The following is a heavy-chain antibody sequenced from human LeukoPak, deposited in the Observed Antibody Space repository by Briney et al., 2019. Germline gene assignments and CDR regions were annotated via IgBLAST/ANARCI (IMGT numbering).Heavy chain of an antibody. J-gene: IGHJ4*02. CDR3: TSLSGSYYYTPF. Sequence: GGSLRLSCAASGFTFSGSAMHCVRQASGKGLEWVGRIRSKANSYATAYAAWVKGRFTISRDDSKNTAYLQMNSLKTEDTAVYYCTSLSGSYYYTPFWGQGTLVTVSS. CDR1: GFTFSGSA. D-gene: IGHD1-26*01. V-gene: IGHV3-73*01. CDR2: IRSKANSYAT.